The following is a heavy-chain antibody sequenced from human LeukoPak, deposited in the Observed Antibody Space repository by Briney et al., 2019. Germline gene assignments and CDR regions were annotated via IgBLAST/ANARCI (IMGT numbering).Heavy chain of an antibody. Sequence: GGSLRLSCAASGFTFSTYNMNWVRQAPGKGLEWVSSISCRSSDIYYADSVKGRFTVSRDNAENSLYLQMNSLRAEDTAVYFCARPRFTTSWDFDYWGQGALVTVSS. CDR2: ISCRSSDI. CDR1: GFTFSTYN. V-gene: IGHV3-21*01. CDR3: ARPRFTTSWDFDY. J-gene: IGHJ4*02. D-gene: IGHD6-13*01.